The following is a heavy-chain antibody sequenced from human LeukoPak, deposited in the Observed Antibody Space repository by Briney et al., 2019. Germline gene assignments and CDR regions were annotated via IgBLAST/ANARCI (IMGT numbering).Heavy chain of an antibody. CDR3: ARDLLNIGVVVTAAGGLFDY. V-gene: IGHV3-21*01. J-gene: IGHJ4*02. CDR1: GVTFSSYS. Sequence: GGSLRLSCAASGVTFSSYSVNWVRQAPGKGLEWVSFISSSSSHIYYADSAKGRFTISRDNAKNSLYLRMNSLRAEDTAVYYCARDLLNIGVVVTAAGGLFDYWGQGTLVTVSS. CDR2: ISSSSSHI. D-gene: IGHD2-21*02.